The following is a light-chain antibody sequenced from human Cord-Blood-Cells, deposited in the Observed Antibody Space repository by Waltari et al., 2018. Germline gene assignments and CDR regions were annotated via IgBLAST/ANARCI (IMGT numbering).Light chain of an antibody. Sequence: QSALTQPASVSGSPGQSISISCTGPSRDGGGYNYVSWYQQHPGKAPKFIISEVSNRPSGVSNRFSGSKSGNTASLTISGLQAEDEADYYCSSYTSSSVVFGGGTKLTVL. CDR1: SRDGGGYNY. J-gene: IGLJ2*01. CDR3: SSYTSSSVV. CDR2: EVS. V-gene: IGLV2-14*01.